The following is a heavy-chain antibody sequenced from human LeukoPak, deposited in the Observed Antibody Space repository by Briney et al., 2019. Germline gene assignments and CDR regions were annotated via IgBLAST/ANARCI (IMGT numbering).Heavy chain of an antibody. CDR1: GGSISSYY. J-gene: IGHJ4*02. V-gene: IGHV4-59*01. Sequence: SETLSLTCTVSGGSISSYYWIWLRQPPGKGLKWLGYIYYSGSTNYNPSLKSRVTISVATSKNQFSLKLSSVTAADTAVYYCARGEAGYCSSTSCYASYFDYWGQGTLVTVSS. CDR3: ARGEAGYCSSTSCYASYFDY. D-gene: IGHD2-2*01. CDR2: IYYSGST.